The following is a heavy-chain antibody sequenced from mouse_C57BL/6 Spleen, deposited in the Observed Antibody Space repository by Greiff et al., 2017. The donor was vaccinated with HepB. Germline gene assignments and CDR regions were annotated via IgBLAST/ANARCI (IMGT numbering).Heavy chain of an antibody. CDR3: ARDYDYDEYFDV. CDR2: INPNNGGA. Sequence: VQLKQSGPELVKPGASVKMSCKASGYTFTDYNMHWVKQSHGKSLEWIGYINPNNGGASYNQKFKGKATLTVNKSSSTAYMELRSLTSEDSAVYYCARDYDYDEYFDVWGTGTTVTVSS. V-gene: IGHV1-22*01. CDR1: GYTFTDYN. J-gene: IGHJ1*03. D-gene: IGHD2-4*01.